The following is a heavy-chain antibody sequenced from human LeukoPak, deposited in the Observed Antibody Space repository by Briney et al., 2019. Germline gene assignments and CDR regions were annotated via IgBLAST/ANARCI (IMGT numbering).Heavy chain of an antibody. V-gene: IGHV4-34*01. CDR3: ARPSQQLVRYDAFDI. D-gene: IGHD6-13*01. CDR2: INHSGST. J-gene: IGHJ3*02. Sequence: SETLSLTCAVYGGSFSGYYWSWIRQPPGKGLEWIGEINHSGSTNYNPSLKSRVTISVDTSKNQFSLKLSSVTAADTAVYYCARPSQQLVRYDAFDIWGQGTMVTVSS. CDR1: GGSFSGYY.